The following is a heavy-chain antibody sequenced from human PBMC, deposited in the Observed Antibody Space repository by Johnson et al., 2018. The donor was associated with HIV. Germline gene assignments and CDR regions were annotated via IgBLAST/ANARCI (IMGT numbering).Heavy chain of an antibody. Sequence: QVQLVESGGGVVQPGGSLRLSCAASGFTFSSYAMHWVRQAPGKGLEWVAVISYDGSNKYYADSVKGRFTISRDNSKNTLYLQMNSLRAEDTAVYYCAREDTAVVIKRAFDIWGQGTMVTVSS. V-gene: IGHV3-30*14. J-gene: IGHJ3*02. CDR3: AREDTAVVIKRAFDI. D-gene: IGHD5-18*01. CDR2: ISYDGSNK. CDR1: GFTFSSYA.